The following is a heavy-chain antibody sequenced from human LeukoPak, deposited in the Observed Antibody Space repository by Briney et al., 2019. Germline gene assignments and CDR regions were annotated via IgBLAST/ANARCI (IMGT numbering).Heavy chain of an antibody. Sequence: GGSLRLSCAASGFSFSNAWMSWVRQAPGKGLEWVGGIKSKTDGGTTDYAAPVKGRFTISRDDSKNTLYLQLNSLKTDDTAVYYCTTAIYGEVDYWGQVTLVTVSS. V-gene: IGHV3-15*01. CDR3: TTAIYGEVDY. J-gene: IGHJ4*02. CDR1: GFSFSNAW. CDR2: IKSKTDGGTT. D-gene: IGHD4-17*01.